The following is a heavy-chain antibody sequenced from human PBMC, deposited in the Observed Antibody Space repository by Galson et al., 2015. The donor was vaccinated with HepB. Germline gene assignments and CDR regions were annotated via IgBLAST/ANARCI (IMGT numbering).Heavy chain of an antibody. CDR3: ARHLFVKVSGTLHYYGLDV. V-gene: IGHV3-33*08. CDR2: IWYDGSNK. Sequence: SLRLSCAASGFTFSSYGMHWVRQAPGKGLEWVAVIWYDGSNKYYADSVKGRFTIARDNVWNSVYLQMSSLRAEDTAIYYCARHLFVKVSGTLHYYGLDVWGQGAAVTVSS. J-gene: IGHJ6*02. CDR1: GFTFSSYG. D-gene: IGHD5/OR15-5a*01.